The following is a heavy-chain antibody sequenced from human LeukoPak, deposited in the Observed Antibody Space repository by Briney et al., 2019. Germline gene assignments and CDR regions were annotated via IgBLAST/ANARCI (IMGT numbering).Heavy chain of an antibody. D-gene: IGHD6-13*01. Sequence: GGSLRLSCAASGFTFSSYAMAWVRQAPGTGLEWVSAISGGGGETFPRYSVTGRFTISRDNSENTLYLQMNSLRAEDTAVYYCVREDGRGCSQFDYWGRGILVTVSS. CDR3: VREDGRGCSQFDY. V-gene: IGHV3-23*01. CDR2: ISGGGGET. CDR1: GFTFSSYA. J-gene: IGHJ4*02.